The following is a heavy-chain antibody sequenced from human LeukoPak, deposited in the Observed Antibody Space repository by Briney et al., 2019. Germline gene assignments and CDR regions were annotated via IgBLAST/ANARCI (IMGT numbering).Heavy chain of an antibody. V-gene: IGHV3-30*03. CDR2: ISYDGSNK. CDR1: GFTFNNYG. CDR3: ARGLSGYSYGPNDY. Sequence: GKSLRLSCAASGFTFNNYGMHWVRQAPGKGLEWVAVISYDGSNKYYADSVKGRFTISRDNSKNTLYLQMNSLRAEDTAVYYCARGLSGYSYGPNDYWGQGTLVTVSS. J-gene: IGHJ4*02. D-gene: IGHD5-18*01.